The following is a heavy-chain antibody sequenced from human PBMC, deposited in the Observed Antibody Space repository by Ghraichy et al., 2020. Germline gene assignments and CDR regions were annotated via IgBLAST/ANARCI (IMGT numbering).Heavy chain of an antibody. Sequence: SETLSLTCTVSGGSISSSSYYWGWIRQPPGKGLEWIGSIYYSGSTYYNPSLKSRVTISVDTSKNQFSLKLSSVTAADTAVYYCARKFGGNSGIDYWGQGTLVTVSS. D-gene: IGHD4-23*01. CDR1: GGSISSSSYY. V-gene: IGHV4-39*01. CDR2: IYYSGST. J-gene: IGHJ4*02. CDR3: ARKFGGNSGIDY.